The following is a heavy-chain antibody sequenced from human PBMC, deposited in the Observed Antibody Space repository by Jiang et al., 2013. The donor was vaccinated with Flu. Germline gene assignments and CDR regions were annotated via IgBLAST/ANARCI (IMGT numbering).Heavy chain of an antibody. J-gene: IGHJ4*02. Sequence: LLKPSETLSLTCTVSGGSFNIYYWSWIRQAPGKGLEWIGYIYYSGTTQYNPSLKSRVTISVDTSRNQFSLKLSSVTAADTAVYYCARHRYGDNYFRDWGQGTLVAVSS. V-gene: IGHV4-59*08. D-gene: IGHD4-17*01. CDR2: IYYSGTT. CDR3: ARHRYGDNYFRD. CDR1: GGSFNIYY.